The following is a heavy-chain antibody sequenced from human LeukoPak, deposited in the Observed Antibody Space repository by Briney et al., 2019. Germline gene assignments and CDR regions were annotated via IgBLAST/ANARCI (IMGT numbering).Heavy chain of an antibody. J-gene: IGHJ4*02. Sequence: QVQLVESGGGVVQPGGSLRLSCAASGFTFSSYGMHWVRQAPGKGLEWVAFIRYDGSNKYYADSVKARFTLSRDNSKNTMYLQVNTLRAEDTAVYYCATGYSSGRYGRLDYWGQGTLVTVSS. CDR1: GFTFSSYG. CDR2: IRYDGSNK. V-gene: IGHV3-30*02. CDR3: ATGYSSGRYGRLDY. D-gene: IGHD6-19*01.